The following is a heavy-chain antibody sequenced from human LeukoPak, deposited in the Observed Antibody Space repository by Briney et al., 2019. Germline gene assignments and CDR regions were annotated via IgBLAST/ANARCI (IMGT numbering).Heavy chain of an antibody. CDR2: IIPIFGTA. Sequence: SVKVSCKASEYTFTDYYMHWVRQAPGQGLEWMGGIIPIFGTANYAQKFQGRVTITADESTSTAYMELSSLRSEDTAVYYCARVGVVGATTDYYYGMDVWGQGTTVTVSS. CDR3: ARVGVVGATTDYYYGMDV. V-gene: IGHV1-69*13. CDR1: EYTFTDYY. D-gene: IGHD1-26*01. J-gene: IGHJ6*02.